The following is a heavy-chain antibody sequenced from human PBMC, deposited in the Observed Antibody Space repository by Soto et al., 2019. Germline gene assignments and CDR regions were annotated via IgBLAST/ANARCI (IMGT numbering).Heavy chain of an antibody. CDR1: GFTVSSNY. J-gene: IGHJ6*02. V-gene: IGHV3-66*01. CDR3: ARDRIPTGMDV. CDR2: IYSGGST. Sequence: EVQLVESGGGLVQPGGSLRLSCAASGFTVSSNYMSWVRQAPGKGLEWVSVIYSGGSTYYADSVKGRFTISRDNSKHTLYLQMNMLRAEDTAVYYCARDRIPTGMDVWGQGTTVTVSS.